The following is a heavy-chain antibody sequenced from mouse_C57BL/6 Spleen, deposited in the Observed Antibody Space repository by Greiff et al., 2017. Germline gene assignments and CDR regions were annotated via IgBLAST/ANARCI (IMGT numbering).Heavy chain of an antibody. CDR2: IYPRSGNT. CDR1: GYTFTSYG. CDR3: ARGDGGAWFAY. Sequence: VKLMESGAELARPGASVKLSCKASGYTFTSYGISWVKQRTGQGLEWIGEIYPRSGNTYYNEKFKGKATLTADKSSSTAYMELRSLTSEDSAVYFCARGDGGAWFAYWGQGTLVTVSA. V-gene: IGHV1-81*01. D-gene: IGHD2-13*01. J-gene: IGHJ3*01.